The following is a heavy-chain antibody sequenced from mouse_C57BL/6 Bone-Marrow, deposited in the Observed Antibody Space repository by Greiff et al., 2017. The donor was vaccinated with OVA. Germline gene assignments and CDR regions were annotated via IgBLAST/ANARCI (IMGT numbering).Heavy chain of an antibody. Sequence: QVQLQQSGAELVRPGTSVKVSCKASGYAFTNYLIEWVKQRPGQGLEWIGVINPGSGGTNYNEKFKGKATLTADKSSSTAYMQLSSLTSEDSAVYFCARSGVLRSYYAMDYWGQGTPVTVSS. CDR2: INPGSGGT. CDR3: ARSGVLRSYYAMDY. CDR1: GYAFTNYL. V-gene: IGHV1-54*01. D-gene: IGHD1-1*01. J-gene: IGHJ4*01.